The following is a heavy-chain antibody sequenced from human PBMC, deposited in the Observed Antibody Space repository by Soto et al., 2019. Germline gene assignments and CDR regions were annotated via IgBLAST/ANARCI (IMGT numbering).Heavy chain of an antibody. CDR1: GGTFGSYA. CDR2: IIPIPGTA. Sequence: EASVKVSCKASGGTFGSYAISWVRQAPGQGLEWMGGIIPIPGTANYAQKLQGRVTMTTDTSTSTAYMELRSLRSDDTAVYYCARDFDDVAWDYWGQGTLVTVSS. D-gene: IGHD2-21*01. V-gene: IGHV1-69*10. CDR3: ARDFDDVAWDY. J-gene: IGHJ4*02.